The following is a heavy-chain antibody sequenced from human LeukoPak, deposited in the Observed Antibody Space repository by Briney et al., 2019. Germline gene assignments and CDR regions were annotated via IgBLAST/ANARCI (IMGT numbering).Heavy chain of an antibody. Sequence: ASVKVSCKASGYTFTGYYMHWVRQAPEQGLEWMGWINPNSGGTNYAQKFQGRVTMTRDTSISTAYMELSRLRSDDTAVYYCATQREAGYSISWSPFDYWGQGTLVTVSS. J-gene: IGHJ4*02. CDR3: ATQREAGYSISWSPFDY. D-gene: IGHD6-13*01. CDR2: INPNSGGT. V-gene: IGHV1-2*02. CDR1: GYTFTGYY.